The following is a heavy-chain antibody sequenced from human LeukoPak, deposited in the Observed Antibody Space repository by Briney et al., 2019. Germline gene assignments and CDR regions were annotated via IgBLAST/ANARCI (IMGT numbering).Heavy chain of an antibody. CDR1: GFTFSSYS. Sequence: GGSLRLSCAASGFTFSSYSMNWVRQAPGKGLEWVSSISSSSSYIYYADSVKGRFTISRDNAKNSLYLQMNSLRAEDTAVYYCARDRSHFDWLLNGFDYWGQGTLVAVSS. V-gene: IGHV3-21*01. CDR3: ARDRSHFDWLLNGFDY. D-gene: IGHD3-9*01. J-gene: IGHJ4*02. CDR2: ISSSSSYI.